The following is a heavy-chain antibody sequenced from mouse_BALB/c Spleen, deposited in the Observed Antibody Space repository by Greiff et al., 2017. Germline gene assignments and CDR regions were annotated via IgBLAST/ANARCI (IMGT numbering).Heavy chain of an antibody. D-gene: IGHD1-1*01. Sequence: EVQLQESGGDLVKPGGSLKLSCAASGFTFSSYAMSWVRQTPEKRLEWVASISSGGSTYYPDSVKGRFTISRDNARNILYLQMSSLRSEDTAMYYCARDYYGYFDYWGQGTTLTVSS. CDR2: ISSGGST. V-gene: IGHV5-6-5*01. CDR1: GFTFSSYA. J-gene: IGHJ2*01. CDR3: ARDYYGYFDY.